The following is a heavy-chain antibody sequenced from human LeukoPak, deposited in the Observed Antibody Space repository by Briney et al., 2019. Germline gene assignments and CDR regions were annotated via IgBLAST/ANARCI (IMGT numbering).Heavy chain of an antibody. CDR1: GFSFTSYA. D-gene: IGHD1-26*01. V-gene: IGHV3-7*01. J-gene: IGHJ4*02. CDR3: ARDTVGVTDY. CDR2: IKPDGSEK. Sequence: GGSLRLSCATSGFSFTSYAMSWVRQAPGKGLEWVTNIKPDGSEKYYVDSVKGRFTISRDNAKNSLYLQMNSLRAEDTALYYCARDTVGVTDYWGQGTLVSVSS.